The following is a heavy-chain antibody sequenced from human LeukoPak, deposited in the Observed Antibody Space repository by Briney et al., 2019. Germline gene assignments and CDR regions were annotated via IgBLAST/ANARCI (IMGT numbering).Heavy chain of an antibody. CDR2: VSGSGGTT. D-gene: IGHD2-15*01. CDR3: AKDAGRLPTSPTDY. V-gene: IGHV3-23*01. J-gene: IGHJ4*02. CDR1: GFTFSNYA. Sequence: PGGSLRLSCAASGFTFSNYAMRWVRQAPGKGLEWVSTVSGSGGTTYCADSVKGRFTISRDNSKNTLYLQMNSLRVEDTAVYYCAKDAGRLPTSPTDYWGQGSLVTVSS.